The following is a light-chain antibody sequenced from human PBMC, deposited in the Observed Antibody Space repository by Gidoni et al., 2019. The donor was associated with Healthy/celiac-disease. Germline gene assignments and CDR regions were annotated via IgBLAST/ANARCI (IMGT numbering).Light chain of an antibody. CDR2: GAS. J-gene: IGKJ2*01. CDR3: QQCGSSPLYS. CDR1: QRVSSSY. Sequence: IVLTQSPGTLSLSPGERATLTCRANQRVSSSYLAWYQQKPGQAPRLLIYGASSRATGIPDRFSGSGSGTDFTLTISRLDPEDFAVYYCQQCGSSPLYSFGQGTKLEIK. V-gene: IGKV3-20*01.